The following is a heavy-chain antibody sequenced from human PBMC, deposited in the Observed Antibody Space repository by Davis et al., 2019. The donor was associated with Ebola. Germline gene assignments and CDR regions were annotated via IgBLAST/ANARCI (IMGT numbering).Heavy chain of an antibody. CDR1: GYTFTNYY. V-gene: IGHV1-46*01. CDR2: INPNDGRT. D-gene: IGHD4-17*01. J-gene: IGHJ6*04. CDR3: ARVGDIRFHGLDV. Sequence: ASAKVSCKASGYTFTNYYMHWVRQAPGQGLEWMGMINPNDGRTIYAQKFQGRVTMTTDISTSTAYMELRSLRTDDTAVYYCARVGDIRFHGLDVWGKGTSVTVSS.